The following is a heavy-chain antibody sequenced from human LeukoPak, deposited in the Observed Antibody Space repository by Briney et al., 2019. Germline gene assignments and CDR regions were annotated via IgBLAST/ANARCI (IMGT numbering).Heavy chain of an antibody. V-gene: IGHV1-18*01. CDR3: AADGYTFAPGAFDI. CDR2: ISGSNGNT. CDR1: GYTFTSYG. J-gene: IGHJ3*02. Sequence: ASVKVSCKASGYTFTSYGVSWVRQAPGQGLEWMGWISGSNGNTNYAQRFQDRVTINRDMSTSTAYMEVSSLRSEDTAVYYCAADGYTFAPGAFDIWGQGTVVTVSS. D-gene: IGHD5-24*01.